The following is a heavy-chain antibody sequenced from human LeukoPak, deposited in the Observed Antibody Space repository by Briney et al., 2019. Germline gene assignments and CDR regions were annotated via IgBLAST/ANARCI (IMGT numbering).Heavy chain of an antibody. D-gene: IGHD3-22*01. CDR3: ARCSGYDYSNYYYMDV. CDR2: ISSSSSTI. J-gene: IGHJ6*03. CDR1: GFTFSSYI. Sequence: GGSLRPSCAASGFTFSSYIMNWVRQAPGKGLEWVSYISSSSSTIYYADSVKGRFTISRDNAKNSLYLQMNSLRAEDTAVYYCARCSGYDYSNYYYMDVWGKGTTVTVSS. V-gene: IGHV3-48*04.